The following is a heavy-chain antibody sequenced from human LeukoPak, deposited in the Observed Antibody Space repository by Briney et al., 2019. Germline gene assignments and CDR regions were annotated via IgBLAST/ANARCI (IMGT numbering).Heavy chain of an antibody. V-gene: IGHV4-59*11. J-gene: IGHJ4*02. D-gene: IGHD6-19*01. CDR3: ARAPSYSSGWYHYYFDY. Sequence: SETLSLTCTVSGGSISSHYWSWIRQPPGKGLEWIGYIYYSGSTNYNPSLKSRVTISVDTSKNQFSLKLSSVTAADTAVYYCARAPSYSSGWYHYYFDYWGQGTLVTVSS. CDR2: IYYSGST. CDR1: GGSISSHY.